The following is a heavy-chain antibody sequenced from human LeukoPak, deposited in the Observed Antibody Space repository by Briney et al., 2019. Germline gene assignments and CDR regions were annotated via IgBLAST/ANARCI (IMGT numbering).Heavy chain of an antibody. D-gene: IGHD2-15*01. CDR3: ARCMGYCSGGSCYGARPTAFDY. J-gene: IGHJ4*02. V-gene: IGHV3-23*01. CDR1: GFTFTSYG. Sequence: PGGSLRLSCAASGFTFTSYGMSWVRQAPGKGLEWVSAISGSGGSTYYADSVKGRFTISRDNSKNTLYLQVNSLRAEDTAVYYCARCMGYCSGGSCYGARPTAFDYWGQGTLVTVSS. CDR2: ISGSGGST.